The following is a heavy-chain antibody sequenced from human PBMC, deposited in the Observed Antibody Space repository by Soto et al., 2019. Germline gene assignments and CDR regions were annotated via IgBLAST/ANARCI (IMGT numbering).Heavy chain of an antibody. J-gene: IGHJ4*02. CDR3: AKDNRWSCSRTNCYILEY. CDR1: GFTFSNFA. Sequence: GGSLRLSCAASGFTFSNFAMNWVRQAPGKGLEWVSTISGTDENTYYADSVKGRFTISRDNSKNTLYLQMNSLSVEDTAIYYCAKDNRWSCSRTNCYILEYWGQGTVVTVSS. D-gene: IGHD2-2*02. V-gene: IGHV3-23*01. CDR2: ISGTDENT.